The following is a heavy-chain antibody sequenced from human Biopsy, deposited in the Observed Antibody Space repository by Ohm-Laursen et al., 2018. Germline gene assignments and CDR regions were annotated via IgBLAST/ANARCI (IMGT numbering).Heavy chain of an antibody. CDR3: ARVGRAAPFDS. D-gene: IGHD6-13*01. Sequence: SDTLSLTCSVSGYSISTAYYWAWIRPPPGKGLEWIASIYHIGSTNYNPFLKSRVSISVDTTKNQFSLRLTSATAADPAVYYCARVGRAAPFDSWGQGTLVTVSS. CDR1: GYSISTAYY. J-gene: IGHJ4*02. V-gene: IGHV4-38-2*02. CDR2: IYHIGST.